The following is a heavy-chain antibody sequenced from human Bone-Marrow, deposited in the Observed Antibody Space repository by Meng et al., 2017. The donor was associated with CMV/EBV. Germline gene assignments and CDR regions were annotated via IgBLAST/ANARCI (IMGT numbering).Heavy chain of an antibody. V-gene: IGHV3-7*01. CDR1: GFTFSSYW. CDR2: IKQDGSEK. CDR3: ARDVGVIVVVPAAISWFDP. D-gene: IGHD2-2*01. Sequence: GESLKISCAASGFTFSSYWMSWVRQAPGKGLEWVADIKQDGSEKYYVDSVKGRFTISRDNAKNSLYLQMNSLRAEDTAVYYCARDVGVIVVVPAAISWFDPWGQGTLVTVSS. J-gene: IGHJ5*02.